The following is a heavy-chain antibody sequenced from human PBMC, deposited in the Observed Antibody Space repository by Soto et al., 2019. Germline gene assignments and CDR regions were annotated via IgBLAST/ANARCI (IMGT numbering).Heavy chain of an antibody. J-gene: IGHJ6*02. V-gene: IGHV4-34*01. CDR2: INHSGST. D-gene: IGHD3-10*01. CDR1: GGSFSGYY. Sequence: SETLSLTCAVYGGSFSGYYWSWIRQPPGKGLEWIGEINHSGSTNYNPSLKSRVTISVDTSKNQFSLKLSSVTAADTAVYYCARTYYYGSAHYGMDVWGQGTTVTVSS. CDR3: ARTYYYGSAHYGMDV.